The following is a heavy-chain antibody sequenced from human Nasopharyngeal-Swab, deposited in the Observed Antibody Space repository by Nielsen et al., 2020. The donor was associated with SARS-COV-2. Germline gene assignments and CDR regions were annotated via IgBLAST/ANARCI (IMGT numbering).Heavy chain of an antibody. Sequence: GESLKISCAASGFTFSSYAMNWVRQAPGKGLEWVSGITVIGRSPYYADSVKGRFTISRDNSKNTLYLQMNSLRAEDTAVYYCARDPAHEVYSSSWYYFEYWGQGALVTVSS. CDR2: ITVIGRSP. V-gene: IGHV3-23*01. CDR1: GFTFSSYA. D-gene: IGHD6-13*01. J-gene: IGHJ4*02. CDR3: ARDPAHEVYSSSWYYFEY.